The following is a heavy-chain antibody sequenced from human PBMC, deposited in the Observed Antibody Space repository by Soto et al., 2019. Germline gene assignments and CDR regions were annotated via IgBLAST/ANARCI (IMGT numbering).Heavy chain of an antibody. V-gene: IGHV4-59*08. CDR2: IYYSGNT. Sequence: QVQLQESGPGLVKPSETLSLTCTVSGGSINNYYWSWIRQPPGEGLEWIGYIYYSGNTNYNPSLKSRVTISVDPSKNHFSLKLSSVTAADTAVYYCARHFTYYDFWSGYHRPYYFDSWGQGTLVTVSS. CDR1: GGSINNYY. J-gene: IGHJ4*02. D-gene: IGHD3-3*01. CDR3: ARHFTYYDFWSGYHRPYYFDS.